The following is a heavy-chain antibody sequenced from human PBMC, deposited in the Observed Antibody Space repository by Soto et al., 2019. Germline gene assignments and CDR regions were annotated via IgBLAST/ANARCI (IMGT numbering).Heavy chain of an antibody. CDR2: IYYSGSA. CDR3: ARDYYDSSDYTTNWCDP. V-gene: IGHV4-30-4*08. CDR1: GDSITKGYYY. J-gene: IGHJ5*02. Sequence: PSETLALTCSVSGDSITKGYYYWSWIRQHPGKGLEWIGYIYYSGSAYYNPSFKSRATISVDTSKNQFSLKLTSVTAADTAVYYCARDYYDSSDYTTNWCDPWGQGTLVTVS. D-gene: IGHD3-22*01.